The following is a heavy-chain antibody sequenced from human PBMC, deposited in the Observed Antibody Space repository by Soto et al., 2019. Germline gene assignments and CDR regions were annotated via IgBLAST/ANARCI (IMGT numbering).Heavy chain of an antibody. V-gene: IGHV4-31*03. D-gene: IGHD3-3*01. J-gene: IGHJ6*03. CDR3: ARDAGSYDRLNYMDV. CDR2: IYYSGST. CDR1: GDSISSGGYF. Sequence: LSLTCTVSGDSISSGGYFWSWIRQHPGKGLEWIGYIYYSGSTYYNPSLKSRVTISADTSKNQFSLNLISVTAADTAVYYCARDAGSYDRLNYMDVWGKGTTVTVSS.